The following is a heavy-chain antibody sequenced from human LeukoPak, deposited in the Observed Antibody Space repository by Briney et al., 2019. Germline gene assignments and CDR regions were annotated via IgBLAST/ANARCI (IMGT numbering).Heavy chain of an antibody. CDR3: AKGGNYYYYYMDV. D-gene: IGHD3-16*01. J-gene: IGHJ6*03. Sequence: GASLRLSCAASGFTFSSSAMSWVRQAPGKGLEWVSAISGGGGSTFYAHAVKGRYTITRDNSKNTLSLHMNSLRAEDTAVYSCAKGGNYYYYYMDVWGKGTTVTVSS. CDR2: ISGGGGST. V-gene: IGHV3-23*01. CDR1: GFTFSSSA.